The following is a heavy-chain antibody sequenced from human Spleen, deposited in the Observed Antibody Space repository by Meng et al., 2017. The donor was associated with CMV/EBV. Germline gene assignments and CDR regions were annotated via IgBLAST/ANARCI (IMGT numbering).Heavy chain of an antibody. CDR1: GFTFSSYE. CDR2: ISWKSGDM. V-gene: IGHV3-9*01. Sequence: GGSLRLSCAASGFTFSSYEMNWVRQAPGKGLEWISGISWKSGDMDYADSVKGRLTIPRDNAKNSLYLQMNSLKREDTALYYCVKDVSSSWPYCFDFWGQGTLVTVLL. CDR3: VKDVSSSWPYCFDF. J-gene: IGHJ4*02. D-gene: IGHD6-13*01.